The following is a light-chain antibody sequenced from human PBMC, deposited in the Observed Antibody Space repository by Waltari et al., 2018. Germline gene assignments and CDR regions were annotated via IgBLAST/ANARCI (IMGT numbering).Light chain of an antibody. Sequence: EIVMTQSPATLSVSPGERATLSCRASHSVSSNLAWYQQKPGQAPRLLIYDASTRATGLPARFSGSWSGTEFTLTISSLQSEDFAVYYCQQYNDWPLTFGGGTKVEVK. CDR2: DAS. J-gene: IGKJ4*01. V-gene: IGKV3-15*01. CDR1: HSVSSN. CDR3: QQYNDWPLT.